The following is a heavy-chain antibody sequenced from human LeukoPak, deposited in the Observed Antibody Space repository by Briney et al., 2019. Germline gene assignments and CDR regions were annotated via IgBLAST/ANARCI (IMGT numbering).Heavy chain of an antibody. Sequence: SETLSLTCAVYGGSFSGYYWSWIRQPPGKGLEWIGEINHSGSTNYNPSLKSRVTISVDTSKNQFSLKLSSVTAADTAVYYCARMRVRGVFLYYFDYWGQGTLVTVSS. CDR1: GGSFSGYY. CDR2: INHSGST. V-gene: IGHV4-34*01. CDR3: ARMRVRGVFLYYFDY. D-gene: IGHD3-10*01. J-gene: IGHJ4*02.